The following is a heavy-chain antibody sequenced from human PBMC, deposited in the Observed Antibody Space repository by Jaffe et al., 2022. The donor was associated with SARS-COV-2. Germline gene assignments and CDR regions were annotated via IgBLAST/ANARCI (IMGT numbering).Heavy chain of an antibody. J-gene: IGHJ4*02. Sequence: QVQLQQWGAGLLKPSETLSLTCAVYGGSFSGYYWSWIRQPPGKGLEWIGEINHSGSTNYNPSLKSRVTISVDTSKNQFSLKLSSVTAADTAVYYCATQPLRRGLVRGGGRGYFDYWGQGTLVTVSS. V-gene: IGHV4-34*01. CDR2: INHSGST. CDR3: ATQPLRRGLVRGGGRGYFDY. D-gene: IGHD6-19*01. CDR1: GGSFSGYY.